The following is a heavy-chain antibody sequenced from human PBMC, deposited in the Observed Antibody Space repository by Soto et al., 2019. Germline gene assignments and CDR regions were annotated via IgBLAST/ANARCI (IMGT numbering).Heavy chain of an antibody. D-gene: IGHD3-16*02. Sequence: QITLKESGPTLVKPTQTLTLTCTFSGFSLSTSGVGVGWIRQPPGKALESLALIYWDDDKRYSPSLKSRLTIPKDTSKNQVVLTMTNMDPVDTATYYCARTYDYFWGSYRYSHYFDYWGQGTLVTVSS. CDR1: GFSLSTSGVG. CDR3: ARTYDYFWGSYRYSHYFDY. J-gene: IGHJ4*02. CDR2: IYWDDDK. V-gene: IGHV2-5*02.